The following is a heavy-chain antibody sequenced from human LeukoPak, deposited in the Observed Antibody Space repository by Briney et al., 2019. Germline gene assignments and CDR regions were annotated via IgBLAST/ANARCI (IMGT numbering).Heavy chain of an antibody. CDR2: IYYSGST. CDR1: GGSISSYY. J-gene: IGHJ6*02. CDR3: ARAVPAAILYYGMDV. Sequence: PSETLSLTCTASGGSISSYYWSWIRQPPGKGLEWIGYIYYSGSTNYNPSLKSRVTISVDTSKNQFSLKLSSVTAADTAVYYCARAVPAAILYYGMDVWGQGTTVTVSS. D-gene: IGHD2-2*01. V-gene: IGHV4-59*01.